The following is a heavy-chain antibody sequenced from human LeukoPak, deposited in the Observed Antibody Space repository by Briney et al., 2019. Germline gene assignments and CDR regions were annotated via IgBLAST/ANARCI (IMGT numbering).Heavy chain of an antibody. J-gene: IGHJ5*02. CDR2: IIPIFGTA. D-gene: IGHD6-19*01. Sequence: SVKVSCKASGGTFSSYAISWVRQAPGQGLEWMGGIIPIFGTANYAQKFQGRVTITADESTSTAYMELSSLRSEDTAAYYCARDWWKVTSLAVAGSNWFDPWGQGTLVTVSS. CDR1: GGTFSSYA. V-gene: IGHV1-69*01. CDR3: ARDWWKVTSLAVAGSNWFDP.